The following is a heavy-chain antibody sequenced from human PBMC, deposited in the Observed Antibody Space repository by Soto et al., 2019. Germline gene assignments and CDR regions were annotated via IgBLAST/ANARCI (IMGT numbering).Heavy chain of an antibody. D-gene: IGHD6-13*01. CDR3: ARGTFASFIAAAGTFDY. CDR2: INHSGST. V-gene: IGHV4-34*01. CDR1: GGSFSGYY. Sequence: SETLSLTCAVYGGSFSGYYWSWIRQPPGKGLEWIGEINHSGSTNYNPSLKSRVTISVDTSKNQFSLKLSSVTAADTAVYYCARGTFASFIAAAGTFDYWGQGTLVTVS. J-gene: IGHJ4*02.